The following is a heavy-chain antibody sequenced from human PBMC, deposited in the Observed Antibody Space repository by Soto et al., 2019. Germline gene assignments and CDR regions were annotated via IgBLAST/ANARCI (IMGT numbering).Heavy chain of an antibody. Sequence: NPSDTLSLTGTVSVGSISSGGYYWSWIRQHPGKGLEWIGYIYYSGSTSYNPSLKSRLTISVDTSKNQFSLKLSSVTAADTAVYYCARAVTGAYGMDVWAQGNTLTVSS. CDR2: IYYSGST. D-gene: IGHD2-21*02. CDR3: ARAVTGAYGMDV. J-gene: IGHJ6*02. CDR1: VGSISSGGYY. V-gene: IGHV4-31*03.